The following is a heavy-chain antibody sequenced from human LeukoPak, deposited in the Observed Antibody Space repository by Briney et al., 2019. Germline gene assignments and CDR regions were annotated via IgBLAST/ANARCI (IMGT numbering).Heavy chain of an antibody. CDR2: IIPIFGTA. J-gene: IGHJ4*02. V-gene: IGHV1-69*06. CDR3: ATVASSFGYYPDY. Sequence: ASVKVSCKASGGTFSSYAISWVRQAPGQGLEWMGGIIPIFGTANYAQKFQGRVTMTEDTSTDTAYMELSSLRSEDTAVYYCATVASSFGYYPDYWGQGTLVTVSS. CDR1: GGTFSSYA. D-gene: IGHD3-3*01.